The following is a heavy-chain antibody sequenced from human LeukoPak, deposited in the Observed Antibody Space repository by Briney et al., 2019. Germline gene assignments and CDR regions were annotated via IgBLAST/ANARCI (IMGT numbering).Heavy chain of an antibody. J-gene: IGHJ3*02. CDR2: IYHSGST. CDR1: GGSISSSSYY. Sequence: SETLSLTCTVSGGSISSSSYYWGWIRQPPGKGLEWIGSIYHSGSTNYNPSLKSRVTISVDKSKNQFSLKLSSVTAADTTVYYYARDWGYYYGSGSYSQYDAFDIWGQGTMVTVSS. CDR3: ARDWGYYYGSGSYSQYDAFDI. V-gene: IGHV4-39*07. D-gene: IGHD3-10*01.